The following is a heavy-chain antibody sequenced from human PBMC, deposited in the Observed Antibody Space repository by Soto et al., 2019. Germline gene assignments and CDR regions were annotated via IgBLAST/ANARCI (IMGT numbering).Heavy chain of an antibody. CDR2: IRGKADNYAT. Sequence: EVQLVESGGGLVQPGGSLKLSCAASGLTFSGSAMHWVRQASGRGLEWVGRIRGKADNYATAYAASVKGRFTISRDDSKNTAYLQMISLNTEDTAVYYCTRWVVGAADAFDIWGQGTMVTVSS. CDR1: GLTFSGSA. J-gene: IGHJ3*02. D-gene: IGHD1-26*01. V-gene: IGHV3-73*01. CDR3: TRWVVGAADAFDI.